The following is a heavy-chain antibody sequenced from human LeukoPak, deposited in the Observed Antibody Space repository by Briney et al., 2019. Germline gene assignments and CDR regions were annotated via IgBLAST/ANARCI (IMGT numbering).Heavy chain of an antibody. D-gene: IGHD2-15*01. CDR3: ARDGGLYYFDY. CDR1: GGTFSSYA. J-gene: IGHJ4*02. V-gene: IGHV1-69*01. Sequence: SVNVSCKASGGTFSSYAISWVRQAPGQGLEWMGGVIPIFGTANYAQKFQGRVTITADESTSTAYMELSSLRSEDTAVYYCARDGGLYYFDYWGQGTLVTVSS. CDR2: VIPIFGTA.